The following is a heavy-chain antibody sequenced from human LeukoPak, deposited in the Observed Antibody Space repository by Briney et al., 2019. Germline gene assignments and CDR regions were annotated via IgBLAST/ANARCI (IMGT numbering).Heavy chain of an antibody. V-gene: IGHV3-30*18. D-gene: IGHD2-21*02. CDR1: GFTFSSYG. Sequence: PGGSLRLSCAASGFTFSSYGMHWVRQAPGKGLEWVAVISYDGSNKYYADSVKGRFTLSRDNSKNTLYLQMTSLRGDDTAVYYCAKRGDFTGTDCYYFDYWGQGTSVTVSS. CDR2: ISYDGSNK. J-gene: IGHJ4*02. CDR3: AKRGDFTGTDCYYFDY.